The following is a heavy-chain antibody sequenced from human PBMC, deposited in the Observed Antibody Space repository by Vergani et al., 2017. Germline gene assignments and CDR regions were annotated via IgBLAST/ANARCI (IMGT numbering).Heavy chain of an antibody. J-gene: IGHJ6*02. Sequence: QVQLQESGPGLVRPSQTLSLTCTVSGGSISSGSYYWSWFRQPAGKGLEWIGRFYTGGGTSYNPSLKSRVTISVDTSKNPFSLQLSSVTAADTAVYYCARDPLYSTTWPFLRLDMDVWGQGTTVTVSS. CDR2: FYTGGGT. D-gene: IGHD6-13*01. CDR3: ARDPLYSTTWPFLRLDMDV. V-gene: IGHV4-61*02. CDR1: GGSISSGSYY.